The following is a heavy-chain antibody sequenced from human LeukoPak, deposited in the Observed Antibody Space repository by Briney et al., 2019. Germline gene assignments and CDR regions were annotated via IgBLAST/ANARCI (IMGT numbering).Heavy chain of an antibody. CDR3: ARVRGTVIAN. J-gene: IGHJ4*02. Sequence: SETLSLTCAVYGGSFSGYYWSWIRQPPGKGLEWIGEINHSGSTNYNPSLKSRVTISVDTSKNQFSLKLSSVTAADTAVYYCARVRGTVIANWGQGTLVTVSS. CDR2: INHSGST. V-gene: IGHV4-34*01. D-gene: IGHD4-17*01. CDR1: GGSFSGYY.